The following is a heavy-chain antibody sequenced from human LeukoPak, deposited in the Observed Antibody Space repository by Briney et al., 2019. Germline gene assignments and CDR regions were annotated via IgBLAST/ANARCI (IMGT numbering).Heavy chain of an antibody. D-gene: IGHD3-22*01. CDR1: GFAFSSFW. J-gene: IGHJ4*02. V-gene: IGHV3-7*01. CDR2: IKEDGSEK. CDR3: ARRYYDNFDY. Sequence: GGSLRLSCAASGFAFSSFWMNWVRQAPGKGLEWVANIKEDGSEKYYVDSVKGRFTISRDNAKNSLYLQMNSLRAEDTAVYYCARRYYDNFDYWGQGTLVTVSS.